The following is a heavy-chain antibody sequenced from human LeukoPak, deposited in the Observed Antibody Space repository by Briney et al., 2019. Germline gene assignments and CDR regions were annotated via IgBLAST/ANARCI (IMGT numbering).Heavy chain of an antibody. V-gene: IGHV1-46*01. CDR2: INPRGGST. Sequence: ASVKVSCKASGYTFISYYMHWVRQAPGQGLEWMGIINPRGGSTSYAQKFQGRVTMTRDTSTSTVYMELSSLRSENTAVYYCARDTANYYYDSSGYYFDYWGQGTLVTVSS. CDR3: ARDTANYYYDSSGYYFDY. J-gene: IGHJ4*02. D-gene: IGHD3-22*01. CDR1: GYTFISYY.